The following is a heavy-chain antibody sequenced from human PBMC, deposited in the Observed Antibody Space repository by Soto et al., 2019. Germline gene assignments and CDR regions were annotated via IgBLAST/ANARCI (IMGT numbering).Heavy chain of an antibody. J-gene: IGHJ4*02. D-gene: IGHD3-3*01. CDR2: IIPVFGTP. CDR1: EGTFNIYA. V-gene: IGHV1-69*01. Sequence: QVQRVQSGAEVKKPGSSVNVSCEASEGTFNIYAISWVRQAPGQGLEWMGGIIPVFGTPSYAQKFRGRVTITADESTSTAYMELTSLTSEDTAVYYCARGPYYDFWRGYSFFDYWCQETLVIVSS. CDR3: ARGPYYDFWRGYSFFDY.